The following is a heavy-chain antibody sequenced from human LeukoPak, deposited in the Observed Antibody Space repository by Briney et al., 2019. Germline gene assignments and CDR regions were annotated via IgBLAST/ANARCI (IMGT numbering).Heavy chain of an antibody. CDR1: GFTFDDYA. J-gene: IGHJ5*02. CDR3: AKDGGRKYSSSLNWFDP. V-gene: IGHV3-9*01. D-gene: IGHD6-13*01. Sequence: PGGSLRLSCAASGFTFDDYAMHWVRQAPGKGLEWVSGISWNSGSIGYADSVKGRFTISRDNAKNSLYLQMNSLGAEDTALYYCAKDGGRKYSSSLNWFDPWGQGTLVTVSS. CDR2: ISWNSGSI.